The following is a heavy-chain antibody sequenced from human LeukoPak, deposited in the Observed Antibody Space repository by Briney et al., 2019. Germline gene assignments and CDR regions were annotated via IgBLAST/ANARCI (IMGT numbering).Heavy chain of an antibody. V-gene: IGHV1-18*01. D-gene: IGHD6-13*01. Sequence: ASVKVSCKASGYTFTSYGISWVRQAPGQGLEWMGWISAYNGNTNYAQKLQGRVTMTTDTSTSTAYMELRSLRSDDTAVYYCAGVPGIAAAGTFPDYWGQGTLVTVSS. CDR1: GYTFTSYG. CDR3: AGVPGIAAAGTFPDY. J-gene: IGHJ4*02. CDR2: ISAYNGNT.